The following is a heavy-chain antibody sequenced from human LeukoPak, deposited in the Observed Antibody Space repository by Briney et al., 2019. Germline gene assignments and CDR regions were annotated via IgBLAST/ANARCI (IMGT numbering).Heavy chain of an antibody. CDR2: ISGSGGST. CDR1: GFTFSSYA. J-gene: IGHJ1*01. CDR3: AKDAPQPYYYDSSGFSLQYFQH. D-gene: IGHD3-22*01. Sequence: PGGSLRLSCAASGFTFSSYAMSWVRQAPGKGLEWVSAISGSGGSTYYADSVKGRFTISRDNSKNTLYLQMYSLRAEDTAVYYCAKDAPQPYYYDSSGFSLQYFQHWGQGTLVTVSS. V-gene: IGHV3-23*01.